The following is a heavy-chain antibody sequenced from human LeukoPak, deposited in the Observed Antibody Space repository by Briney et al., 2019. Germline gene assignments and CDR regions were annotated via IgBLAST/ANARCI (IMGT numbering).Heavy chain of an antibody. CDR1: GYTFTGYY. V-gene: IGHV1-2*02. CDR2: INPNSGGT. J-gene: IGHJ4*02. Sequence: ASVKVTCKASGYTFTGYYMHWVRQAPGQGPEWMGWINPNSGGTNYAQKFQGRVTMTRDTSISTAYMELSRLRSDDAAVYYCARDLGGKSNYWGQGTLVTVSS. D-gene: IGHD6-25*01. CDR3: ARDLGGKSNY.